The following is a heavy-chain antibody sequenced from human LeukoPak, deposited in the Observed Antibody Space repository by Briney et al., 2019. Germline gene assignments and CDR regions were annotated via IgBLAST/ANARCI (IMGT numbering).Heavy chain of an antibody. D-gene: IGHD3-9*01. CDR3: AKWGDYDILTGYYVPDF. J-gene: IGHJ4*02. CDR2: ITGSGDTT. V-gene: IGHV3-23*01. CDR1: GFIFRNYA. Sequence: PGASLRLSCAASGFIFRNYAMSWVRQAPGKGLEWVSAITGSGDTTYYADSVKGRFTISRDNSKNTLYVEMNTLRVGDTAIYYCAKWGDYDILTGYYVPDFWGQGTLVTVSS.